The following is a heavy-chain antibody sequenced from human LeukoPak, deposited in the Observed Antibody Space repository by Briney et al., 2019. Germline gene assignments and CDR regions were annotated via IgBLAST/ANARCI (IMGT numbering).Heavy chain of an antibody. Sequence: ASVKVSRKASGYTFTSYGISWVRQAPGQGLEWMGWISAYNGNTNYAQKLQGRVTMTTDTSTSTAYMELRSLRSDDTAVYYCARVGSSGWYVKYWDRWFDPWGQGTLVTVSS. CDR3: ARVGSSGWYVKYWDRWFDP. J-gene: IGHJ5*02. CDR2: ISAYNGNT. D-gene: IGHD6-19*01. V-gene: IGHV1-18*01. CDR1: GYTFTSYG.